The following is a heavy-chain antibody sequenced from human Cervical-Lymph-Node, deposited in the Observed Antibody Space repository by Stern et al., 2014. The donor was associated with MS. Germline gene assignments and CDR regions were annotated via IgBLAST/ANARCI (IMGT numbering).Heavy chain of an antibody. Sequence: VQLVESGSEMTKPGASVKVSCKASGYTFNRYAINWVRQAPGQGLERMGWINTNSGDPTYGRGFAGRFVFSLDTSVSTTYLQITSLKAEDTAVYYCARPITGADHAFDYWGQGTLVTVSS. D-gene: IGHD6-13*01. CDR3: ARPITGADHAFDY. J-gene: IGHJ4*02. CDR1: GYTFNRYA. CDR2: INTNSGDP. V-gene: IGHV7-4-1*02.